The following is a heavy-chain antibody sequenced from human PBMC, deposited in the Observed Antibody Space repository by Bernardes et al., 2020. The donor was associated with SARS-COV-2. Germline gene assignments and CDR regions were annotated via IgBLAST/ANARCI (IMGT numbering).Heavy chain of an antibody. J-gene: IGHJ4*02. V-gene: IGHV4-59*12. Sequence: SETLSLTCGVSGDSLSNSFWSWIRQSPGRGLEWIGSISYSGSSDYNPSLKSRVTISVDTSKSQFSLDLRSVTAADTAVYYCARVGEYSGYDLYFDYWGQGTLVTVSS. CDR1: GDSLSNSF. CDR2: ISYSGSS. D-gene: IGHD5-12*01. CDR3: ARVGEYSGYDLYFDY.